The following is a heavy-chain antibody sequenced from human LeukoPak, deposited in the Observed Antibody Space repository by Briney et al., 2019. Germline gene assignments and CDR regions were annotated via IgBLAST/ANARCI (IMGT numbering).Heavy chain of an antibody. CDR2: IYTSGST. J-gene: IGHJ4*02. D-gene: IGHD5-18*01. Sequence: SETLSLTCTVSGGSISSYYWSWIRQPAGKGLEWIGRIYTSGSTNYNPSLKSRVTISVDTSKNQFSLKLSSVTAADTAVYYCARGIQLGTQTYYFDYWGQGTLVTVSS. CDR3: ARGIQLGTQTYYFDY. V-gene: IGHV4-4*07. CDR1: GGSISSYY.